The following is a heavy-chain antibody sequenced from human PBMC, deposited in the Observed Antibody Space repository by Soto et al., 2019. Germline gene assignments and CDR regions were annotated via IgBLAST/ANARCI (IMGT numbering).Heavy chain of an antibody. CDR1: GFSLSTSGVG. D-gene: IGHD3-16*02. V-gene: IGHV2-5*02. Sequence: QITLKESGPTLVNPTQTLTLTCTFSGFSLSTSGVGVGWIRQPPGKALEWLALIYWDDDKRYSPSLKSRLTITKDTSKNQVVLTMTNMDPVDTATYYCAHRLARSGYYDYIWGSYPKGDYFDYWGQGTLVTVSS. CDR3: AHRLARSGYYDYIWGSYPKGDYFDY. CDR2: IYWDDDK. J-gene: IGHJ4*02.